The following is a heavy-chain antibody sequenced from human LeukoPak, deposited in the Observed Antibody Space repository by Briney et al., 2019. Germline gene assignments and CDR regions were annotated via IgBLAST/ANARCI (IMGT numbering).Heavy chain of an antibody. CDR3: ARTYCSSTSCYDY. CDR1: GFTFSSYG. J-gene: IGHJ4*02. V-gene: IGHV3-30*03. D-gene: IGHD2-2*01. CDR2: ISYDGSNK. Sequence: PGGSLRLSCAASGFTFSSYGMHWVRQAPGKGLEWVAVISYDGSNKYYADSVKGRFTISRDNSKNTLYLQMNSLRAEDTAVYYCARTYCSSTSCYDYWGQGTLVTVSS.